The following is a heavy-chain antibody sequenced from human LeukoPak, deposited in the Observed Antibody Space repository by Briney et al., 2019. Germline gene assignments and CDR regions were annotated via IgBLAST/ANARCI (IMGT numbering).Heavy chain of an antibody. D-gene: IGHD2-15*01. CDR3: ARDHLYCSGGSCYSLAAFDI. CDR1: GFTFSSYA. J-gene: IGHJ3*02. CDR2: ISGSGGST. V-gene: IGHV3-23*01. Sequence: PGGTLRLSCAASGFTFSSYAMSWVRQAPGKGLEWVSSISGSGGSTYYADSVKGRFTISRDNSKTTLYLQMNSLRAEDTAVYYCARDHLYCSGGSCYSLAAFDIWGQGTMVTVSS.